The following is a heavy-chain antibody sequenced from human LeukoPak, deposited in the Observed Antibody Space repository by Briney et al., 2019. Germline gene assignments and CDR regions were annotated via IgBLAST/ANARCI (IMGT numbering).Heavy chain of an antibody. D-gene: IGHD6-19*01. CDR3: ARDRSSGWFGSFGY. CDR1: GGSMKSLY. V-gene: IGHV4-59*11. CDR2: VYYSGST. J-gene: IGHJ4*02. Sequence: SETLSLTCSVSGGSMKSLYWTWIRQPPGGALEWIGYVYYSGSTKYNPSLESRVTISVDTSKNQFSLKLTSVTPADTAVYYCARDRSSGWFGSFGYWGQGLLVTVSS.